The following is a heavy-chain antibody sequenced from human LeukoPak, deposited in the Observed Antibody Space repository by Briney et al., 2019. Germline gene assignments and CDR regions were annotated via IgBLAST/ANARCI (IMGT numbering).Heavy chain of an antibody. CDR2: VSAYNGNT. J-gene: IGHJ3*02. V-gene: IGHV1-18*04. Sequence: ASVKVSCKASGYTFTNYGISWVRQAPGQGLEWLGWVSAYNGNTNYAQKLQGRVTMTTERSTNTVYMEPRSLKSDDTAVYYCARDPLTGGDAFDIWGQGTMVTVSS. D-gene: IGHD3-9*01. CDR1: GYTFTNYG. CDR3: ARDPLTGGDAFDI.